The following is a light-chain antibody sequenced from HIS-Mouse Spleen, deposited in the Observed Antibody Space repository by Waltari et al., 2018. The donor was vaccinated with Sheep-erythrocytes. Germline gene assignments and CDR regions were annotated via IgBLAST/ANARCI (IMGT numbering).Light chain of an antibody. Sequence: QSALTQPRSVSGSPGQSVTISCTGTSSDVGGYDYVSWYQQHPGKAPKPMIYDVSKRPSGIPERFSGSNSGNTATLTISGTQAMDEADYYCQAWDSSTGVVFGGGTKLTVL. J-gene: IGLJ2*01. CDR3: QAWDSSTGVV. CDR2: DVS. V-gene: IGLV2-11*01. CDR1: SSDVGGYDY.